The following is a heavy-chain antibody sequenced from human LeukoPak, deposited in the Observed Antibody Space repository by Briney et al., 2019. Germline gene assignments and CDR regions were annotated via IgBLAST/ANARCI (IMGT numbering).Heavy chain of an antibody. CDR2: IGSGSSYI. J-gene: IGHJ3*02. CDR3: ARVVRSGSYNGGDDAFDI. D-gene: IGHD3-10*01. V-gene: IGHV3-21*01. Sequence: GGSLRLSCAASGFTFSSYSMNWVRQAPGKGLEWVSSIGSGSSYIYYADSVKGRFTISRDNAKNSLYLQMNSLRAEDTAVYYCARVVRSGSYNGGDDAFDIWGQGTMVTVSS. CDR1: GFTFSSYS.